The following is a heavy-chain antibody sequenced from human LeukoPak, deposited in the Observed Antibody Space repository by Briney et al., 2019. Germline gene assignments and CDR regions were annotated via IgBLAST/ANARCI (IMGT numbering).Heavy chain of an antibody. D-gene: IGHD6-25*01. CDR2: IYYSGST. CDR3: ARAGSSDWPHYYYYMDV. CDR1: GGSISSNTYY. V-gene: IGHV4-39*07. Sequence: KSSETLSLTCTVSGGSISSNTYYWGWIRQPPGKGLEWIGSIYYSGSTYYNPSLKSRVTILVDTSKDQFSLKLSSVTAADTAVYYCARAGSSDWPHYYYYMDVWGKGTTVTISS. J-gene: IGHJ6*03.